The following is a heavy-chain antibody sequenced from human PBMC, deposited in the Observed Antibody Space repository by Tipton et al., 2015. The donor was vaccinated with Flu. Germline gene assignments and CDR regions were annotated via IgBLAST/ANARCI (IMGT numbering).Heavy chain of an antibody. CDR1: GFTFSSYA. J-gene: IGHJ4*02. CDR3: AKGSYRSGWYVPLDY. CDR2: ITNTGGHT. V-gene: IGHV3-23*01. Sequence: SLRLSCAASGFTFSSYAMTWVRQAPGEGLEWVSSITNTGGHTFYTDSVKGRFTISRDNSKDTLYLQMNSLRAEDTALYFCAKGSYRSGWYVPLDYWGQGTLVTVS. D-gene: IGHD6-19*01.